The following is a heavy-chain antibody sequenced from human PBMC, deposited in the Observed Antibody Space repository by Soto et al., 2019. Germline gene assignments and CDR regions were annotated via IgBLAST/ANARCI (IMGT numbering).Heavy chain of an antibody. Sequence: ASVKVSCKASGYTFANYGFSWVRQAPGQGLGWMGWISANNGHTKYAQKFQGRVTMTTDTSTGTSYMEMRSLRSDDTAVYYCARRDTHYDTLTGSPLDVWGQGTTVTV. CDR2: ISANNGHT. CDR3: ARRDTHYDTLTGSPLDV. V-gene: IGHV1-18*01. D-gene: IGHD3-9*01. J-gene: IGHJ6*02. CDR1: GYTFANYG.